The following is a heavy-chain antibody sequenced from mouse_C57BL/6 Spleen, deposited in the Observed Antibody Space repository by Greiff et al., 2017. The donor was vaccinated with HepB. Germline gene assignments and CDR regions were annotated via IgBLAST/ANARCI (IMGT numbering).Heavy chain of an antibody. J-gene: IGHJ3*01. CDR2: IDPETGGT. CDR3: KGDYGSSYGFAY. V-gene: IGHV1-15*01. D-gene: IGHD1-1*01. Sequence: VQLQQSGAELVRPGASVTLSCKASGYTFTDYEMHWVKQTPVHGLEWIGAIDPETGGTAYNQKFKGKAILTADKSSSTAYMELRSLTSEDSAVYYCKGDYGSSYGFAYWGQGTLVTVSA. CDR1: GYTFTDYE.